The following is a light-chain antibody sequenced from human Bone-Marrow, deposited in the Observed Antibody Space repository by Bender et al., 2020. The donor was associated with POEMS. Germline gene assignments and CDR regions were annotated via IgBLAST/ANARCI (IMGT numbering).Light chain of an antibody. J-gene: IGLJ3*02. Sequence: QSALTQPASLSGSPGQSITISCAGTSSDLGDYVSWYQHHPGKAPTLLIYDVNDAPSGVSSRFCGSKSGNAASLTISGLQAEDEAEYYCSSSSTIGPLVCGGGTKLTVL. V-gene: IGLV2-14*03. CDR2: DVN. CDR1: SSDLGDY. CDR3: SSSSTIGPLV.